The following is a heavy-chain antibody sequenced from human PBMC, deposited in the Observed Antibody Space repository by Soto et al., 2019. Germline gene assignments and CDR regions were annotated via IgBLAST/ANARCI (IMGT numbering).Heavy chain of an antibody. V-gene: IGHV4-4*07. D-gene: IGHD3-16*01. Sequence: SETVSLTCTVSGGSIENYYWSWIRQSSGKGLEWIGRVYTTGSTSYNPSLKSRVTVSVDTSDNHFSVRLYSVTAADTATYYCASGPTFAAWGRGTLVTVSS. CDR1: GGSIENYY. J-gene: IGHJ1*01. CDR2: VYTTGST. CDR3: ASGPTFAA.